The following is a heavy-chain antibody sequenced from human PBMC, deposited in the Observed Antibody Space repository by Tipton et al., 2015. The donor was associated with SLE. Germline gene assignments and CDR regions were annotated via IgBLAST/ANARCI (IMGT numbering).Heavy chain of an antibody. D-gene: IGHD3-16*01. CDR3: ARRGSSFGEGFDY. V-gene: IGHV4-39*07. J-gene: IGHJ4*02. CDR2: IYYSGST. Sequence: TLSLTCTVSGGSISSSSYYWGWIRQPPGKGLEWIGSIYYSGSTYYNSSLKSRVMLSGDTSKKEFSLKLTSVTAADTAVYYCARRGSSFGEGFDYWGQGTLVTVSS. CDR1: GGSISSSSYY.